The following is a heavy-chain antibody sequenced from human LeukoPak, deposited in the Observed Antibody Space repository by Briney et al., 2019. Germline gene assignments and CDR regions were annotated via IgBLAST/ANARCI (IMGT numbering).Heavy chain of an antibody. J-gene: IGHJ3*02. Sequence: ASVKVSCRASGGXFSNYGMSWVRQAPGQGLEWMGRIIPILGIGNYAQKFQGRVTIIADTSTSIVYMELSSLRSEDTAVYYCARDTRLSRVTFDIWGQGTMVTVSS. CDR3: ARDTRLSRVTFDI. D-gene: IGHD4-17*01. CDR1: GGXFSNYG. CDR2: IIPILGIG. V-gene: IGHV1-69*04.